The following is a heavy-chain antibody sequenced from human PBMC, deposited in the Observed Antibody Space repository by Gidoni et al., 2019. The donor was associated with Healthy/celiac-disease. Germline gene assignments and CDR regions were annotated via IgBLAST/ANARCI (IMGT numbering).Heavy chain of an antibody. CDR1: GGSLSSYY. CDR2: IYTSGST. J-gene: IGHJ4*02. Sequence: QVQRQESGPGLVKHSETMSRTCTVSGGSLSSYYWSWIRQPAGKGLEWIGRIYTSGSTNYNPSLKSRVTMSVYTSKIQFSLKLSSVTAADTAVYYCARSIVGATFDYWGQGTLVTVSS. CDR3: ARSIVGATFDY. D-gene: IGHD1-26*01. V-gene: IGHV4-4*07.